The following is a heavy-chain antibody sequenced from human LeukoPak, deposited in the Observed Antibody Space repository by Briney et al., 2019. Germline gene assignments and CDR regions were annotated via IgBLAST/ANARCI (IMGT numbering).Heavy chain of an antibody. CDR2: ISSSGSRR. V-gene: IGHV3-48*03. Sequence: GGSLRLSCAASGITFSSYEMNWVRHAPEKGLEWVSYISSSGSRRYYADSVKGRFSISRNNAKNSLYLQMNSLRADDTAVYYCARDLDGDFNYWGQGTLVTVSS. J-gene: IGHJ4*02. CDR1: GITFSSYE. D-gene: IGHD4-17*01. CDR3: ARDLDGDFNY.